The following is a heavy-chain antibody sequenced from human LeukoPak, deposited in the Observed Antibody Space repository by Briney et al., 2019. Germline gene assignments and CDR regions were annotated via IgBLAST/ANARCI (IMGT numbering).Heavy chain of an antibody. CDR1: GFTFSSFN. CDR2: ISSSSSYI. D-gene: IGHD3-3*01. CDR3: ARDGQYYDFWSGYFPPGYYYMDV. J-gene: IGHJ6*03. Sequence: PGGSLRLSCAASGFTFSSFNMNWVRQAPGKAMEWVSSISSSSSYIYYADSVKGRFTISRDNAKNSLYLQMNSLRAEDTAVYYCARDGQYYDFWSGYFPPGYYYMDVWGKGTTVTVSS. V-gene: IGHV3-21*01.